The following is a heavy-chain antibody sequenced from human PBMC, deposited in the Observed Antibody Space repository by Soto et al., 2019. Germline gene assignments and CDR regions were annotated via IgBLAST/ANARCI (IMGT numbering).Heavy chain of an antibody. CDR1: GGTFSSYA. V-gene: IGHV1-69*13. D-gene: IGHD6-6*01. CDR2: IIPIFGTA. CDR3: ARAGRQLALLYGMDV. J-gene: IGHJ6*02. Sequence: GASVKVSCKASGGTFSSYAISWVRQAPGQGLEWMGGIIPIFGTANYAQKFQGRVTITADESTSTAYMELSSLRSEDTAVYYCARAGRQLALLYGMDVWGQVTKVTVSS.